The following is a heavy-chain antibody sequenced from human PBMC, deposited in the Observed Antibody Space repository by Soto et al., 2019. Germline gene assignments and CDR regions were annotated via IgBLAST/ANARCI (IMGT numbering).Heavy chain of an antibody. Sequence: GGSLRLSCAASGFIFNDYYMSWIRQAPGKGLEWLSNISGSSGSKKYADAGKGRFTISRDNAKKSLYLEMHSLRAEDTAMYYCARYAAEVTTFFDQWGQGTLVTVSS. CDR1: GFIFNDYY. CDR3: ARYAAEVTTFFDQ. J-gene: IGHJ4*02. CDR2: ISGSSGSK. D-gene: IGHD4-17*01. V-gene: IGHV3-11*06.